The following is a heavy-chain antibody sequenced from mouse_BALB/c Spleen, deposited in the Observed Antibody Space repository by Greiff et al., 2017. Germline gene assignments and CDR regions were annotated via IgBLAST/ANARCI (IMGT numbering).Heavy chain of an antibody. CDR3: AREDYGSSSWFAY. J-gene: IGHJ3*01. Sequence: EVKLEESGGGLVKPGGSLKLSCAASGFTFSDYYMYWVRQTPEKRLEWVATISDGGSYTYYPDSVKGRFTISRDNAKNNLYLQMSSLKSEDTAMYYCAREDYGSSSWFAYWGQGTLVTVSA. V-gene: IGHV5-4*02. D-gene: IGHD1-1*01. CDR1: GFTFSDYY. CDR2: ISDGGSYT.